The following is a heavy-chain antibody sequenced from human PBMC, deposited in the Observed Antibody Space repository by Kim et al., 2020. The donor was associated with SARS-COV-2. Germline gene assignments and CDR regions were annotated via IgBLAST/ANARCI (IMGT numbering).Heavy chain of an antibody. CDR1: GGSISSGDYY. J-gene: IGHJ4*02. D-gene: IGHD3-10*01. CDR3: ATLGSGSYYPFDY. CDR2: IYYSGST. V-gene: IGHV4-30-4*01. Sequence: SETLSLTCTVSGGSISSGDYYWSWIRQPPGKGLEWIGYIYYSGSTYYNPSLKSRVTISVDTSKNQFSLKLSSVTAADTAVYYCATLGSGSYYPFDYWGQGTLVTVSS.